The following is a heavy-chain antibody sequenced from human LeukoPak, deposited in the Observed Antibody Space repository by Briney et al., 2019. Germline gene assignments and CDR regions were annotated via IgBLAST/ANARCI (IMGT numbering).Heavy chain of an antibody. V-gene: IGHV3-33*03. Sequence: GRSLRLSCAASGFTFSSYGMHWVRQAPGKGLEWVAVIRHDGSHRYYADSVKGRFTISRDNSKNTLYLQISSLRAEDTAVYYCAKATDYQQPRIRIVDYWGQGTLVTVSS. CDR2: IRHDGSHR. CDR1: GFTFSSYG. CDR3: AKATDYQQPRIRIVDY. J-gene: IGHJ4*02. D-gene: IGHD2-2*01.